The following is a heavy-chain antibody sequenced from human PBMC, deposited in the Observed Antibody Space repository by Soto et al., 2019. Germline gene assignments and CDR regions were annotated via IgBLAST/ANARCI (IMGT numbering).Heavy chain of an antibody. CDR2: ISGSGVST. J-gene: IGHJ4*02. D-gene: IGHD6-6*01. V-gene: IGHV3-23*01. Sequence: VQLLESGGGLVQPGGSLRLSFAASGFTFISYAMSWVRQAPGKGLEWVSGISGSGVSTYYADSVKGRFTISRDNAKRTLDLQTNSLRAEVTAVYYCAKDRERIATRSIDYWGQGTLVTVS. CDR3: AKDRERIATRSIDY. CDR1: GFTFISYA.